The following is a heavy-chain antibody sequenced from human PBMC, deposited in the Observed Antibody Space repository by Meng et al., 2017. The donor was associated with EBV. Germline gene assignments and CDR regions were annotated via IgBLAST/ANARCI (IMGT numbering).Heavy chain of an antibody. CDR2: VYWDNND. V-gene: IGHV2-5*02. J-gene: IGHJ4*02. D-gene: IGHD3-10*01. Sequence: TMKDSGPARMKPTQTLSLPCTFSAFSPTTRGMGVGMIRQPPAKPLACLTLVYWDNNDRYSPVLRNRLSITYDTSINQIFLSLTNMDPVDSGTYYCAHVAYRRGISYFDSWGQGILVTVSS. CDR3: AHVAYRRGISYFDS. CDR1: AFSPTTRGMG.